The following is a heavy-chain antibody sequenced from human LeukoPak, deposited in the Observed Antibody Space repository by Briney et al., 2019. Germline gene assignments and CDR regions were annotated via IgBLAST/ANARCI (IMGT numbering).Heavy chain of an antibody. CDR2: ISWNSGTI. D-gene: IGHD5-24*01. J-gene: IGHJ4*02. Sequence: PGGSLRLSCAASGFTFDDYAMHWVRQAPGKGLEWVSSISWNSGTIGYADSVKGRFTISRDNSKNTLYLQMNSLRAEDTAVYYCAKRPSDGYGPGPFDYWGQGTLVTVSS. CDR3: AKRPSDGYGPGPFDY. CDR1: GFTFDDYA. V-gene: IGHV3-9*01.